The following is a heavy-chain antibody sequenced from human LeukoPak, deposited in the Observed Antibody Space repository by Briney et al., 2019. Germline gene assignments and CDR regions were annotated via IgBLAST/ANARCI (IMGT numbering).Heavy chain of an antibody. D-gene: IGHD2-8*01. V-gene: IGHV3-23*01. Sequence: GGSLRLSCAASGFTFSSYAMSWVRQAPGKGLEWVSAISGSGGSTYYADSVKGRFTISRDNSKNTLYLQMYSLRAEDTAVYYCAKDLYGFVSYWFEPWGQGTLVTVSS. J-gene: IGHJ5*02. CDR3: AKDLYGFVSYWFEP. CDR2: ISGSGGST. CDR1: GFTFSSYA.